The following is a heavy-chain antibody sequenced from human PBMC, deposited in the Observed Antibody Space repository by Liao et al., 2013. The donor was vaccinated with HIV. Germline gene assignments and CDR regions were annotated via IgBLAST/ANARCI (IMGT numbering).Heavy chain of an antibody. J-gene: IGHJ1*01. CDR1: GGSFSGYY. V-gene: IGHV4-34*01. D-gene: IGHD3-3*01. Sequence: QVQLQQWGAGLLKPSETLSLTCAVYGGSFSGYYWSWIRQPPGKGLEWIGEINHSGSTNYNPSLKSRVTISVDTSKNQFSLKLSSVTAADTAVYYCARGFDFWSGSHFQHWGQGTLVTVSS. CDR3: ARGFDFWSGSHFQH. CDR2: INHSGST.